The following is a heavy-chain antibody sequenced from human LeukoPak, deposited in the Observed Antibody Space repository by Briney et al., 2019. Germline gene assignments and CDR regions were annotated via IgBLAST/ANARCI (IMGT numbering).Heavy chain of an antibody. CDR3: ARANEHCTIATCYNWFDP. CDR1: GYSISSGYY. V-gene: IGHV4-38-2*01. CDR2: IYRSGST. J-gene: IGHJ5*02. D-gene: IGHD2-2*01. Sequence: PSETLSLTCGVSGYSISSGYYWGWIRQPPGKGLEWIGSIYRSGSTHYNPSLKSRVTISVDTSKNQFSLMLTSVTAAETAVYYCARANEHCTIATCYNWFDPWGQGTLVTVSS.